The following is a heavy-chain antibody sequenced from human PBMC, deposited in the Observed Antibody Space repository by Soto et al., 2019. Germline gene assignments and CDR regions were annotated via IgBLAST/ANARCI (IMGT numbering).Heavy chain of an antibody. Sequence: VGSVRLSCAASGFTFSSYAMSWVRQAPGKGLEWVSAISGSGGSTYYADSVKGRFTISRDNSKNTLYLQMNSLRAEDTAVYYCAKEYSGYDYYYWGQGTLVTVSS. CDR2: ISGSGGST. CDR3: AKEYSGYDYYY. V-gene: IGHV3-23*01. CDR1: GFTFSSYA. J-gene: IGHJ4*02. D-gene: IGHD5-12*01.